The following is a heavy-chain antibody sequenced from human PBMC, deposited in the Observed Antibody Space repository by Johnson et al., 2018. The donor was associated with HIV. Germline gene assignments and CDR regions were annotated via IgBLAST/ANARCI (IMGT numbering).Heavy chain of an antibody. CDR2: ISGSGGST. Sequence: VHLVESGGGLVQPGGSLRLSCAASGFSFSNYWMHWVRQPPGKGLVWVSAISGSGGSTYYADSVKGRSTISRDNSKNTLSLQMNGLRVEDTAVYYCAREARIVVVEPSDAFDIWGQGTMVTVSS. V-gene: IGHV3-23*04. J-gene: IGHJ3*02. CDR3: AREARIVVVEPSDAFDI. CDR1: GFSFSNYW. D-gene: IGHD3-22*01.